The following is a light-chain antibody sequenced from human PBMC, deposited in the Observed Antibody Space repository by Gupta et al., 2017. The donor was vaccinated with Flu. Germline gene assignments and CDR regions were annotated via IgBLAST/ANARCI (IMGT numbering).Light chain of an antibody. CDR1: QSVGSGY. CDR3: QQYGGSPQT. V-gene: IGKV3-20*01. Sequence: EIVLTQSPGTLPVSPGERATLSCRASQSVGSGYLAWYQQKPGQPPRLLIYGASNRATGIPDRFSGSGPGTDFSLTISRLEPEDFAVYYCQQYGGSPQTFGQGTKVEIK. CDR2: GAS. J-gene: IGKJ1*01.